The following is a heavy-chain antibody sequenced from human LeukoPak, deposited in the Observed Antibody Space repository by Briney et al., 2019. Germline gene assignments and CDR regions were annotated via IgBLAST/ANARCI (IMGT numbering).Heavy chain of an antibody. CDR3: ARVGPAYYYDSIGPFDI. J-gene: IGHJ3*02. Sequence: ASVKVSCKASGFMFTDYYMHWVRQAPGQGLEWMGIINLSGGHTTYAQKFQGRVTVTSDTSTSTVYMELSSLRSEDTAVYHCARVGPAYYYDSIGPFDIWGQGTLVTVSS. CDR2: INLSGGHT. CDR1: GFMFTDYY. D-gene: IGHD3-22*01. V-gene: IGHV1-46*01.